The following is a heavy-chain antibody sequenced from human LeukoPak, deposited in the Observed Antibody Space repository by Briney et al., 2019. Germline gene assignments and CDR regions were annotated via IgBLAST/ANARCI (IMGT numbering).Heavy chain of an antibody. CDR2: IKQDGSEK. CDR3: ARDPRIRSSSSFGY. V-gene: IGHV3-7*01. Sequence: GGSLRLSCAASGFTFSSYWMSWVRQAPGKGLEWVANIKQDGSEKYYVDSVKGRFTISRDNAKNSLYLQMNSLRAEDTAVYYCARDPRIRSSSSFGYWGQGTLVTVSS. J-gene: IGHJ4*02. D-gene: IGHD6-6*01. CDR1: GFTFSSYW.